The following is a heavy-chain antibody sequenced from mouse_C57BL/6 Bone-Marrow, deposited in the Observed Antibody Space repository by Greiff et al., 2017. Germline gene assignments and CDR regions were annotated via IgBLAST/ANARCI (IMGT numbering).Heavy chain of an antibody. CDR2: INPSSGYT. D-gene: IGHD1-1*01. Sequence: QVQLKESGAELAKPGASVKLSCKASGYTFTSYWMHWVKQRPGQGLEWIGYINPSSGYTKYNQKFKDKATLTVDQPSSTVSMQLSRLTCEDSAVYYGARWAITTVVADWYCDVWGTGTTVTVAS. CDR3: ARWAITTVVADWYCDV. J-gene: IGHJ1*03. CDR1: GYTFTSYW. V-gene: IGHV1-7*01.